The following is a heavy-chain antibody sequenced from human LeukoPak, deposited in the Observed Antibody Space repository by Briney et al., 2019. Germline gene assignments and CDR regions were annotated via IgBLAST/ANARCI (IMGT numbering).Heavy chain of an antibody. V-gene: IGHV1-8*03. CDR1: GYTFTSYD. CDR2: MNPNSGNT. CDR3: ARGRWGVVPAARDWFDP. D-gene: IGHD2-2*01. J-gene: IGHJ5*02. Sequence: ASVKVSCKASGYTFTSYDINWVRQATGQGLEWMGWMNPNSGNTGYAQKFQGRVTITRNTSISTAYMELSSLRSEDTAVYYCARGRWGVVPAARDWFDPWGQGTLVTVSS.